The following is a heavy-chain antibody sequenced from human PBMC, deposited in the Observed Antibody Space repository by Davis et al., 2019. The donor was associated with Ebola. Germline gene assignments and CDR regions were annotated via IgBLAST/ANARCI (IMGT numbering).Heavy chain of an antibody. J-gene: IGHJ4*02. CDR2: TRNKANSYST. CDR1: GFTLSDYY. Sequence: GESLKISCAVSGFTLSDYYMDWVRQAPGKGLEWVGRTRNKANSYSTEYAASVRGRFIVSRDDSHNSLFLQMNSLQTEDTAVYYCCRGSSSGRDLDYWGQGTLVTVSS. CDR3: CRGSSSGRDLDY. V-gene: IGHV3-72*01. D-gene: IGHD6-19*01.